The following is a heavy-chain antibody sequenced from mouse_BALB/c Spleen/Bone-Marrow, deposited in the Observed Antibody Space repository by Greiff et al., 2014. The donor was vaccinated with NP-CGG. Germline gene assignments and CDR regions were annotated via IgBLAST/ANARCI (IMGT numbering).Heavy chain of an antibody. CDR3: ARKGLSTVLPTACYFDC. CDR1: GYTFTSYW. CDR2: IFPGAGTT. D-gene: IGHD2-2*01. V-gene: IGHV1S132*01. Sequence: VQLQESGAELAKPGASVKLSCKTSGYTFTSYWIQWVKQRPGQGLGWIGEIFPGAGTTYYNEKFKDKAALTIGTYSSTAYMQLSSLTSDDSAVYFCARKGLSTVLPTACYFDCCGQGSSLSVSS. J-gene: IGHJ2*02.